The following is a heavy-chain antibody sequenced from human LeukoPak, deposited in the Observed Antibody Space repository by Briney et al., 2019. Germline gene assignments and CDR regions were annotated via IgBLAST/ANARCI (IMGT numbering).Heavy chain of an antibody. D-gene: IGHD3-22*01. CDR3: ARSTYYYDSSGYLYPSFFDY. CDR2: ISCTSHTI. V-gene: IGHV3-48*02. Sequence: GGSLRLSCAASGFTFSSYAMSWVRQAPGKGLEWVSYISCTSHTIYYADSVKGRFTISRDNAKNSLYLQMNSLRDEDTAVYYCARSTYYYDSSGYLYPSFFDYWGQGNLVTVSS. CDR1: GFTFSSYA. J-gene: IGHJ4*02.